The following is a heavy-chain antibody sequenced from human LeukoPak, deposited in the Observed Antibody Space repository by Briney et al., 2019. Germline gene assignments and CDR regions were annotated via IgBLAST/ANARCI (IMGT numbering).Heavy chain of an antibody. D-gene: IGHD3-10*01. J-gene: IGHJ4*02. CDR3: SDVSGSY. V-gene: IGHV3-21*01. CDR1: GFTFSSYN. CDR2: ISSSSSHI. Sequence: GGSLRLSCAASGFTFSSYNMNWVRQAPGKGLEWVSFISSSSSHIYYADSVKGRFTISRDNAKNSLYLQMNSLRAEDTAVDYCSDVSGSYWGQGTLVTVSS.